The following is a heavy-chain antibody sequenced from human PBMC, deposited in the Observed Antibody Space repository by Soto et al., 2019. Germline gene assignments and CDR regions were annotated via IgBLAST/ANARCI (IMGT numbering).Heavy chain of an antibody. CDR2: ISWDGGST. CDR3: AKDIYRTSSRGNCDY. V-gene: IGHV3-43*01. J-gene: IGHJ4*02. Sequence: EVQLVESGGVVVQPGGSLRLSCAASGFTFDDYTMHWVRQAPGKGLEWVSLISWDGGSTYYADSVKGRFTISRDNSKNSLYRQMKRLRTEDTAVYSWAKDIYRTSSRGNCDYWGQGTLVTVSS. CDR1: GFTFDDYT. D-gene: IGHD2-2*01.